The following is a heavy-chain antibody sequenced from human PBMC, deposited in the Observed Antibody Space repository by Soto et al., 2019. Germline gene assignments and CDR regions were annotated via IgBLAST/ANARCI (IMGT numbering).Heavy chain of an antibody. J-gene: IGHJ4*02. Sequence: GGSLRLSCAASGFTFSSYWMSWVRQAPGKGLGWVANIKQDGSEKYYVDSVKGRFTISRNNAKNSLYLQMNGLRDEDTVVYYSASEGYGSGSYYFDFWGQGTLVTVSS. V-gene: IGHV3-7*01. D-gene: IGHD3-10*01. CDR1: GFTFSSYW. CDR2: IKQDGSEK. CDR3: ASEGYGSGSYYFDF.